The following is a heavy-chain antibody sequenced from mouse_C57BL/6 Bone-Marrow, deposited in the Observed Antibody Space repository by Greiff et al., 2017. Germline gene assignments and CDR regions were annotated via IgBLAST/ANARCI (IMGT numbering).Heavy chain of an antibody. CDR2: IDPANGNT. Sequence: VQLQQSVAELVRPGASVKLSCTASGFYIKNTYMHWVKQRPEQGLEWIGRIDPANGNTKYAPKFQGKATITADKSSKTAYLQHSSLTSEDTDIYYCARNYGNHGGFAYWGQGTLVTVSA. V-gene: IGHV14-3*01. CDR1: GFYIKNTY. J-gene: IGHJ3*01. D-gene: IGHD2-1*01. CDR3: ARNYGNHGGFAY.